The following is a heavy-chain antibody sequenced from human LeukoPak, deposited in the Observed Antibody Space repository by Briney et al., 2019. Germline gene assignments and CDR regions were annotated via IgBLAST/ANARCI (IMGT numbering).Heavy chain of an antibody. Sequence: GRSLRLSCAASGFTFSSYGMRWVRQAPGKGLGWVAVIWYDGSNKYYADSVKGRFTISRDNSKNTLYLQMNSLRAEDTAVYYCARVRRYYDSSGQFDYWGQGTLVTVSS. D-gene: IGHD3-22*01. V-gene: IGHV3-33*01. J-gene: IGHJ4*02. CDR2: IWYDGSNK. CDR3: ARVRRYYDSSGQFDY. CDR1: GFTFSSYG.